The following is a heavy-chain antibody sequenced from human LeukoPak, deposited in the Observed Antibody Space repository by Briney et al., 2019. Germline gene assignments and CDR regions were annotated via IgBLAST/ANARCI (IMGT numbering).Heavy chain of an antibody. CDR2: IYYSGTT. J-gene: IGHJ6*03. V-gene: IGHV4-39*01. D-gene: IGHD6-13*01. CDR1: GGSISSGTYY. CDR3: ARSFMERQQLVVDYYYYYMDV. Sequence: PSETLSLTCTVSGGSISSGTYYWGWIRQPPGKGLQWVGSIYYSGTTYYNPSLKSRVTISVDTSKNQFSLKLNSVTAADTAVYYCARSFMERQQLVVDYYYYYMDVWGKGTTVTVSS.